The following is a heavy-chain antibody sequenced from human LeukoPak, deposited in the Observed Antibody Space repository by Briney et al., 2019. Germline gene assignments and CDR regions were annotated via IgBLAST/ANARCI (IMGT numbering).Heavy chain of an antibody. CDR2: IYYSGST. CDR1: GGSISSSNW. D-gene: IGHD6-13*01. CDR3: ARKGIAAAGTFDP. V-gene: IGHV4-4*02. J-gene: IGHJ5*02. Sequence: SETLSLTCTVSGGSISSSNWWSWVRQPPGKGLEWIGYIYYSGSTNYNPSLKSRVTISVDTSKNQFSLKLSSVTAADTAVYYCARKGIAAAGTFDPWGQGTLVTVSS.